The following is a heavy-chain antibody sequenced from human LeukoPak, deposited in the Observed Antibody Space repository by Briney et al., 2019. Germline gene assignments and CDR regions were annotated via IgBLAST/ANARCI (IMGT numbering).Heavy chain of an antibody. CDR1: GFTFSSHV. D-gene: IGHD3-16*01. Sequence: GGSLRLSRAASGFTFSSHVMHWVRQAPGKGLEWMAVIWYDGNNKYYADSVKGRFTISRDNSKNTLYLEMNGLRAEDTAVYYCARDWGSVKYFDYWGQGTLVTVSS. V-gene: IGHV3-33*01. CDR2: IWYDGNNK. CDR3: ARDWGSVKYFDY. J-gene: IGHJ4*02.